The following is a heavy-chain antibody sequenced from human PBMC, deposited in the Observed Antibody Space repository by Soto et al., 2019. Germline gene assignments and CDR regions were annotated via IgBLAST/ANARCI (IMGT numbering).Heavy chain of an antibody. D-gene: IGHD3-16*01. CDR2: VFYSGST. Sequence: XATLALTCTVSGGSVSPYYWSWFRQPPGRGLEWIGYVFYSGSTNYNPSLKSRVTISVDTSKNQFSLLLKSVTAADTAVYYCARHGGDGYNDFFDYWGQGTLVTVSS. CDR3: ARHGGDGYNDFFDY. CDR1: GGSVSPYY. J-gene: IGHJ4*02. V-gene: IGHV4-59*08.